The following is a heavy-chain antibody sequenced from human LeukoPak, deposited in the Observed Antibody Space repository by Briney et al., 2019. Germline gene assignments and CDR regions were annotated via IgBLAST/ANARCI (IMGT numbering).Heavy chain of an antibody. D-gene: IGHD5-24*01. Sequence: VGSLRLSCAASGFTFSSYWMHWVPQAPGKGLMGVSRINSDGSSTSYADSGKGRFTISRDNAKDTLYLQMNSMRADDTAVYYCARDTTWLQLLAYFDYWGQGTLVTVSS. CDR1: GFTFSSYW. J-gene: IGHJ4*02. CDR3: ARDTTWLQLLAYFDY. CDR2: INSDGSST. V-gene: IGHV3-74*01.